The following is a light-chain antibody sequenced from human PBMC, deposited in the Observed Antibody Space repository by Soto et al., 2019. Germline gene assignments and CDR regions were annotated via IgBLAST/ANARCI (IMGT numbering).Light chain of an antibody. CDR1: QSVSSSY. CDR2: GAS. V-gene: IGKV3-20*01. J-gene: IGKJ4*01. CDR3: QQCGNSPLT. Sequence: EIVLTQSPGTLSLSPGERATLSCRASQSVSSSYLAWYQQKPGQAPRLLIYGASSRATGIPDRFSGSGSGTDFTLTSSRLEPEDFAVYYGQQCGNSPLTFGGGTKVEIK.